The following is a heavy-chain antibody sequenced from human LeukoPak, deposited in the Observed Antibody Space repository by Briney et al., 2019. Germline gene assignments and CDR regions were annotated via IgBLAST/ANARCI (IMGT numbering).Heavy chain of an antibody. CDR3: AKDQDLYCSGDTCYSTLDC. Sequence: PGGSLRLSCAASGFTFSSYGMHWVRQAPGKGLEWVAFIGYDGRSKYSADSVKGRFTISRANSKNTLFLQMNSPRIEDTAVYYCAKDQDLYCSGDTCYSTLDCWGQGTLVTVSS. CDR1: GFTFSSYG. V-gene: IGHV3-30*02. J-gene: IGHJ4*02. CDR2: IGYDGRSK. D-gene: IGHD2-15*01.